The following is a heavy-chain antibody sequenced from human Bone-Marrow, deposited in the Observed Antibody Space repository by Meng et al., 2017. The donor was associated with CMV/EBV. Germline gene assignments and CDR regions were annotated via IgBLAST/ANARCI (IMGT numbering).Heavy chain of an antibody. V-gene: IGHV3-21*01. CDR2: ISSSSSYI. D-gene: IGHD3-22*01. Sequence: GGSLRLSCAASGFTFSSYSMNWVRQAPGKGLEWVSSISSSSSYIYYADSVKGRFTISRDNAKNSLYLQMNSLRAEDTAVYYCARARYHYYDSLSDAFDIWGQGTMVIVSS. CDR3: ARARYHYYDSLSDAFDI. J-gene: IGHJ3*02. CDR1: GFTFSSYS.